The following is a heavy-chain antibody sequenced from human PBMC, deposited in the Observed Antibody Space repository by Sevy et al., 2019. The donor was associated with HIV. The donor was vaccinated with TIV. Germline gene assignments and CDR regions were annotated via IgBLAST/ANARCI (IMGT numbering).Heavy chain of an antibody. J-gene: IGHJ1*01. CDR3: TTGGSLFQH. V-gene: IGHV3-15*01. D-gene: IGHD3-16*01. CDR2: IKSKSDGGTT. CDR1: GFTFNNVW. Sequence: GGPLRLSCAASGFTFNNVWMSWVRQPPGKGLEWVAHIKSKSDGGTTAYAAPVRGRFTISRDDSKNTLYLQMNSLKTEDTAVYYCTTGGSLFQHWGQGTLVTVSS.